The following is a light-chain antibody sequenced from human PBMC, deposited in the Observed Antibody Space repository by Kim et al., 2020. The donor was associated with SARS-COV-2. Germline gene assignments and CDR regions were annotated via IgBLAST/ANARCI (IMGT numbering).Light chain of an antibody. Sequence: PGERATLSCRASQSVSSSYLAWYQQKPGQAPRLLIYGASSRATGFPDRFSGSGSGTDFTLTITRLEPEDFAVYYCQQYGSSLYTFGQGTKLEI. V-gene: IGKV3-20*01. J-gene: IGKJ2*01. CDR2: GAS. CDR3: QQYGSSLYT. CDR1: QSVSSSY.